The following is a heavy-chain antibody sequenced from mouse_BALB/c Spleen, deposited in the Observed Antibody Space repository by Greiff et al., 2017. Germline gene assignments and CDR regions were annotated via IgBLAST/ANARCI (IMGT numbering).Heavy chain of an antibody. D-gene: IGHD1-2*01. CDR2: IDPANGNT. CDR3: ARSSPGSFDY. CDR1: GFNIKDTY. Sequence: VQLQQSGAELVKPGASVKLSCTASGFNIKDTYMHWVKQRPEQGLEWIGRIDPANGNTKYDPKFQGKATITADTSSNTAYLQRSSLTSEDTAVYYCARSSPGSFDYWGQGTTRTVAS. V-gene: IGHV14-3*02. J-gene: IGHJ2*01.